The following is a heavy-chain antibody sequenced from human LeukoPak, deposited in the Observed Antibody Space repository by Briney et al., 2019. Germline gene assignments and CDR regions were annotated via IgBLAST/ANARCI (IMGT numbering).Heavy chain of an antibody. V-gene: IGHV1-2*02. CDR2: INPNSGGT. CDR3: ASDAQLLYYYGMDV. D-gene: IGHD1-26*01. CDR1: GYTFTGYY. Sequence: GASVKVSCKASGYTFTGYYMHWVRQAPGQGLEWMGWINPNSGGTNYAQKFQGRVTMTRDTSISTAYMELSRLRSDDTAVYYCASDAQLLYYYGMDVWGQGTTVTVSS. J-gene: IGHJ6*02.